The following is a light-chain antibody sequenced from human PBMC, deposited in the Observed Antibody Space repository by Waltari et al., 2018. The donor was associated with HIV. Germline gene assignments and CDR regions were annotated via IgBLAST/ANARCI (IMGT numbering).Light chain of an antibody. CDR2: QDK. Sequence: SYELTQPPSVSVSPGQKASITCPGDKLGKTYASWYPRKPGQSPVVVIYQDKVRPSGIPERFSGSNSGNTATLTISGTQAMDEADYYCQAWDSSIWVFGGGTKLTVL. CDR3: QAWDSSIWV. V-gene: IGLV3-1*01. CDR1: KLGKTY. J-gene: IGLJ3*02.